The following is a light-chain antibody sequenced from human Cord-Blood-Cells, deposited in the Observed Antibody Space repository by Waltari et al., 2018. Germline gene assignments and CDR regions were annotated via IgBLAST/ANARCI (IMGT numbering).Light chain of an antibody. J-gene: IGKJ2*01. Sequence: DIQMTQSPSSLSASVGDRVTITCRASPSISIYLNWYQQKPGKAPKLLIYAASSLQSGVPSRFSGSGSGTDFTLTISSLQPEDFATYYCQQSYSTPYTFGQRTKLEIK. CDR3: QQSYSTPYT. V-gene: IGKV1-39*01. CDR1: PSISIY. CDR2: AAS.